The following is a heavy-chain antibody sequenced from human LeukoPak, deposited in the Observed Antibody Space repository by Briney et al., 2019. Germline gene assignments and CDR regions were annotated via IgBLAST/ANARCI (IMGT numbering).Heavy chain of an antibody. J-gene: IGHJ6*02. V-gene: IGHV4-61*08. Sequence: SETLSLTRTVSGGSVSSSGHFWSWIRQPPGKGLEWIGYIYYSGSTKYNSSLKSRVTISLDTSKNQFSLKLSSVTAADTAVYYCARSYDNRGYYYYGMDVWGQGTTVTVSS. CDR3: ARSYDNRGYYYYGMDV. CDR1: GGSVSSSGHF. D-gene: IGHD3-22*01. CDR2: IYYSGST.